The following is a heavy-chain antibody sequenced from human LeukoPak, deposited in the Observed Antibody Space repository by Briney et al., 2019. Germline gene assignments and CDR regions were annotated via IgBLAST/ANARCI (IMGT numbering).Heavy chain of an antibody. CDR1: GYTFTGSY. CDR3: LNEHGG. J-gene: IGHJ4*02. D-gene: IGHD1-1*01. CDR2: ISPASGAT. V-gene: IGHV1-2*02. Sequence: GASVRVSCKASGYTFTGSYMYWVRQAPGQGFEWIGWISPASGATNYAQNFQGRVTLTTDTSITTAYMELSSLTSDDTASYYCLNEHGGWGQGTPVTVSS.